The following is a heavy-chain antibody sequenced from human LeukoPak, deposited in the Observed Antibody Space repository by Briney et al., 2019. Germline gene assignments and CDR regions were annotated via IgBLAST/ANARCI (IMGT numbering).Heavy chain of an antibody. J-gene: IGHJ6*03. CDR3: ARNDYGGNSALYYHYMDV. Sequence: SVKVSCKASGGTFSSYAISWVRQAPGQGLEWMGGIIPIFGTANYAQKFQGRVTITTDESTSTAYMELSSLRSEDTAVYYCARNDYGGNSALYYHYMDVWGKGTTVTVSS. V-gene: IGHV1-69*05. CDR2: IIPIFGTA. D-gene: IGHD4-23*01. CDR1: GGTFSSYA.